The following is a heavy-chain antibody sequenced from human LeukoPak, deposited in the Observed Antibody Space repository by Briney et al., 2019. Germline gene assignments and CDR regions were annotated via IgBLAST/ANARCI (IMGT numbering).Heavy chain of an antibody. D-gene: IGHD5-18*01. V-gene: IGHV4-4*07. CDR2: IYTIGST. CDR3: ARMLGYSYVYYGMDV. CDR1: GGSISSYY. Sequence: SETLSLTCTVSGGSISSYYWSWIRQPAGKGLEWIGRIYTIGSTNYNPSLKSRVTISVDTSKNQFSLKLSSVTAADTAVYYCARMLGYSYVYYGMDVWGQGTLVTVSS. J-gene: IGHJ6*02.